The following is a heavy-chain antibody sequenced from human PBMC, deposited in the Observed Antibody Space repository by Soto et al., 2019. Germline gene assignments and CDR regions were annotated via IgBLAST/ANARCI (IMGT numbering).Heavy chain of an antibody. J-gene: IGHJ4*02. Sequence: SETLSLTCTVSGGSISSSSYYWGWIRQPPGKGLEWIGSIYYSGSTYYNPSLKSRVTISVDTSKNQFSLKLSSVTAADTAVYYCSTSVEMATITFDYWGQGTLVTVSS. V-gene: IGHV4-39*01. D-gene: IGHD5-12*01. CDR1: GGSISSSSYY. CDR3: STSVEMATITFDY. CDR2: IYYSGST.